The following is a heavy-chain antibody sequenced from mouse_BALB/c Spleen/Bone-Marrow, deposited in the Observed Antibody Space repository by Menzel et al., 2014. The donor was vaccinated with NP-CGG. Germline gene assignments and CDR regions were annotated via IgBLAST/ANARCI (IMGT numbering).Heavy chain of an antibody. CDR2: INPSNGRT. D-gene: IGHD2-1*01. J-gene: IGHJ4*01. V-gene: IGHV1S81*02. CDR1: GFTFTSYW. Sequence: VHLQQSGDELVKPGASVKLSCMASGFTFTSYWIHWVKQRPGQGPEWIGEINPSNGRTNYNEKFKSKATLTEDKSSSTAYMQLSSLTSEDSAVYYCARDGNYRYAMDYWGQGTSVTVSS. CDR3: ARDGNYRYAMDY.